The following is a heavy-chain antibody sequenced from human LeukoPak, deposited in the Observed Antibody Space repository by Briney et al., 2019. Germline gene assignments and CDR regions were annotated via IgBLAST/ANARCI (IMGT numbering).Heavy chain of an antibody. CDR1: GFTFDGYA. J-gene: IGHJ6*03. V-gene: IGHV3-43*02. CDR2: IGGDGGST. CDR3: AKGDYYYYMDV. Sequence: GGSLRLSCAASGFTFDGYAMHWVRQAPGKGLEWVSLIGGDGGSTYYADSVKGRFTISRDNSKNSLYLQMNSLRIEDTALYYCAKGDYYYYMDVWGKGTTVTVSS.